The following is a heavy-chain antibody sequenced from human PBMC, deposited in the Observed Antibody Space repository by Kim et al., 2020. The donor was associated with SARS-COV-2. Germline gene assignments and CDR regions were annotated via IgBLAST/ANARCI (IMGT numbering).Heavy chain of an antibody. J-gene: IGHJ4*02. D-gene: IGHD1-26*01. CDR3: ARDRSGYYVFDF. V-gene: IGHV4-31*03. Sequence: SETLSLTCSVSGDSIGNGGHYWSWIRQQPGKGLEWIGYFYYTGATYYNQPLKSRLSISVDTSNNHFSLKLTSVTVADTAIYYCARDRSGYYVFDFWSQG. CDR1: GDSIGNGGHY. CDR2: FYYTGAT.